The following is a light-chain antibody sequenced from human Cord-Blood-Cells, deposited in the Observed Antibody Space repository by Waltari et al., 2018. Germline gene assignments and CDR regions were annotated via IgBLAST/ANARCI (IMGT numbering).Light chain of an antibody. CDR3: KQYNSYSYT. CDR2: DAS. CDR1: QSISSW. V-gene: IGKV1-5*01. Sequence: DIQMTQSPSTLSASVGDRVTITGRASQSISSWLAWYQQKPGKAPKLLIYDASSLESGVPARFSGSGSGAEVTLTSSSLQPDDFATYYCKQYNSYSYTFGQGTKLEIK. J-gene: IGKJ2*01.